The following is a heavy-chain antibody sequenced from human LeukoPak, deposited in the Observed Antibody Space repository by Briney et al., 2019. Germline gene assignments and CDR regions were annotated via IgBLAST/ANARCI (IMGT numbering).Heavy chain of an antibody. Sequence: GGSLRLSCAASGFTFSDYYMSWIRQAPGKGLEWVSYISSSGSTIYYADSVKGRFTISRDHAKNSLYLQMNSLRAEDTAVYYCARAPTSSSVAGTPYYFDYWGQGTLVTVSS. D-gene: IGHD6-19*01. CDR2: ISSSGSTI. CDR1: GFTFSDYY. J-gene: IGHJ4*02. V-gene: IGHV3-11*01. CDR3: ARAPTSSSVAGTPYYFDY.